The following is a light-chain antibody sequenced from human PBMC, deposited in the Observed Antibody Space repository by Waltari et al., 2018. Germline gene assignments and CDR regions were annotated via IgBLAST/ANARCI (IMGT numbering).Light chain of an antibody. CDR3: QQSYSTPLT. CDR1: QSISSY. V-gene: IGKV1-39*01. CDR2: AAS. Sequence: DIQMNQSPSSLSASVGDRVTITCRASQSISSYLNWYQQKPGKAPKLLIYAASSLQSGVPSRFSGSGSGTDFTLTISSLQPEDFATYYCQQSYSTPLTCGQGTRLEIK. J-gene: IGKJ5*01.